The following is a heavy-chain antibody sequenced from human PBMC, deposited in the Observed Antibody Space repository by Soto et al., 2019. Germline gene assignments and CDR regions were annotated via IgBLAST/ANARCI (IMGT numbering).Heavy chain of an antibody. V-gene: IGHV1-46*01. Sequence: SVKVSCKASGYTFTSYDMHWVRQAPVQGLEWMGIINPSNGSTSYSQKFQGRVTITRDTSTSTAYMELSSLRSEDTAVYYCERVEYDSSGYWSYWGQGTLVTVSS. CDR2: INPSNGST. J-gene: IGHJ4*02. CDR3: ERVEYDSSGYWSY. D-gene: IGHD3-22*01. CDR1: GYTFTSYD.